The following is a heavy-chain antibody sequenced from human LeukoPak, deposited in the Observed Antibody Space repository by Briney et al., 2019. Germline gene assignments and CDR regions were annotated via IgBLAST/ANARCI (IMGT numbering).Heavy chain of an antibody. Sequence: ASVKVSCKASGGTFSSYAISWVRQAPGQGLEWMGGIIPIFGTANYARKFQGRVTITADESTSTAYMELSSLRSEDTAVYYCAIDYGRNWFDPWGQGTLVTVSS. CDR3: AIDYGRNWFDP. D-gene: IGHD4-17*01. CDR1: GGTFSSYA. CDR2: IIPIFGTA. J-gene: IGHJ5*02. V-gene: IGHV1-69*13.